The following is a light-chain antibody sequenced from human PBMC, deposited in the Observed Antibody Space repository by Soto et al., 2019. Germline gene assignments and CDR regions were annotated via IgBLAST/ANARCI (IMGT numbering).Light chain of an antibody. J-gene: IGKJ5*01. V-gene: IGKV1-39*01. CDR1: RNVNNF. CDR3: QQSFSFPPT. CDR2: GAS. Sequence: DIQITQSPSSLSASVGDRVTITCRASRNVNNFLNWYQQRPGKAPDLLIYGASRLQIGVPSRFTGSGSETDFTPTISSLQPEDFATYFCQQSFSFPPTFGQGTRLEIK.